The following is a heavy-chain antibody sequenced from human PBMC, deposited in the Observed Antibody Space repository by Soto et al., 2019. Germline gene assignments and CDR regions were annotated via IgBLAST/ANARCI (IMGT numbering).Heavy chain of an antibody. Sequence: EVQLVESGGGLVQPGGSLRLSCAASGFTVSSNYMSWVRQAPGKGLEWVSVIYSGGSTYYADSVKGRFTISRDNSKNTLELHMIRRSAEDTAVYYCARDMVRGPSPQHFHHWGQGTLVTVSS. CDR2: IYSGGST. J-gene: IGHJ1*01. V-gene: IGHV3-66*01. CDR1: GFTVSSNY. CDR3: ARDMVRGPSPQHFHH. D-gene: IGHD3-10*01.